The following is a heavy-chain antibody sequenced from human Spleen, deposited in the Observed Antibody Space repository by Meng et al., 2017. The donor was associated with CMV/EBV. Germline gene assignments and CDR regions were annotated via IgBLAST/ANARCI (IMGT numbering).Heavy chain of an antibody. V-gene: IGHV1-2*02. J-gene: IGHJ5*02. CDR3: ARAPGYMSP. Sequence: ASVKVSCKASGGSFNNLAISWVRQAPGQGLEWMGGINPNSGGTNYAQRFQGRVTMTRDTSISTAYMELSRLRSDDTAVYFCARAPGYMSPWGQGTLVTVSS. D-gene: IGHD5-18*01. CDR2: INPNSGGT. CDR1: GGSFNNLA.